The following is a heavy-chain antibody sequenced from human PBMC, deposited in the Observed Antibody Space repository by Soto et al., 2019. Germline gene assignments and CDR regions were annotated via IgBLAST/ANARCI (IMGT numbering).Heavy chain of an antibody. J-gene: IGHJ6*02. CDR1: GFTFGDYA. Sequence: PGGSLRLSCTASGFTFGDYAMSWFRQAPGKGLEWVGFIRSKAYGGTTEYAASVKGRFTISRDDSKSIAYLQMNSLKTEDTAVYYCTRSSSRIAVAAAYYYGMDVWGQGTTVTV. CDR2: IRSKAYGGTT. V-gene: IGHV3-49*03. D-gene: IGHD6-19*01. CDR3: TRSSSRIAVAAAYYYGMDV.